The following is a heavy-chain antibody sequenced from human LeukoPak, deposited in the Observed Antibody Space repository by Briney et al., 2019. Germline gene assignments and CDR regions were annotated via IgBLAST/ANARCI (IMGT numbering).Heavy chain of an antibody. CDR1: GLTVSSEY. CDR2: IYGGGAT. CDR3: ARLLPASRHYFDY. V-gene: IGHV3-53*01. D-gene: IGHD6-6*01. Sequence: PGGSLTLSCAAYGLTVSSEYLAWVRQAPGKGLEWISVIYGGGATYYSDSVEGRFTISRDTYNNALYLQMNSLRVEDTAVYHCARLLPASRHYFDYWGRGTPVTVSS. J-gene: IGHJ4*02.